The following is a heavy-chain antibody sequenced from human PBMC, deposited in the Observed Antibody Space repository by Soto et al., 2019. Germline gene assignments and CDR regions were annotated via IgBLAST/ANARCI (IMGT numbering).Heavy chain of an antibody. CDR3: ARGTHIVGNTRPVES. Sequence: PASTXSLTCTFAVFSITNSDVVSCFRLPPAKVLEWIGDIYHAGSTKYNPSLERRVTMSVDTSNNQFGLTLTSVTAADTAVYFCARGTHIVGNTRPVESWGQGTLVTVSS. J-gene: IGHJ4*02. CDR1: VFSITNSDV. CDR2: IYHAGST. V-gene: IGHV4-4*01. D-gene: IGHD1-26*01.